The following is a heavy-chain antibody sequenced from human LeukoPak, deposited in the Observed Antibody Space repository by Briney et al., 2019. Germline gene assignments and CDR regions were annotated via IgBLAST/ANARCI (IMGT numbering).Heavy chain of an antibody. Sequence: PSETLSLTCTVSGGSISSSSYYWGWIRQPPGKGLEWIGSINYSGSTYYNPSLKSRVTISVDTSKNQFSLKLRSVTAADTAVYYCASGRFGELSSVAYWGQGTLVTVSS. J-gene: IGHJ4*02. CDR1: GGSISSSSYY. D-gene: IGHD3-10*01. CDR3: ASGRFGELSSVAY. V-gene: IGHV4-39*07. CDR2: INYSGST.